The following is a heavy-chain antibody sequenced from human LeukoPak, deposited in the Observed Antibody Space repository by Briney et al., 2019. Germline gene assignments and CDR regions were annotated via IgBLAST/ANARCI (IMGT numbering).Heavy chain of an antibody. CDR1: GGSFSGYY. CDR3: AREGAYSSSWYVSLGTVPHHFFDY. V-gene: IGHV4-34*01. D-gene: IGHD6-13*01. Sequence: SETLSLTCAVYGGSFSGYYWSWIRQPPGKGLEWIGEINHSGSTNYNPSLKSRVTISVDTSKNQFSLKLSSVTAADTAVYYCAREGAYSSSWYVSLGTVPHHFFDYWGQGTLVTVSS. CDR2: INHSGST. J-gene: IGHJ4*02.